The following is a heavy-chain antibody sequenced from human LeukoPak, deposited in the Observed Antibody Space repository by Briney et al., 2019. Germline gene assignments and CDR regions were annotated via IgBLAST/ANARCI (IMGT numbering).Heavy chain of an antibody. CDR1: GFTFTSYG. J-gene: IGHJ4*02. CDR2: IRHDGSYK. D-gene: IGHD3-10*01. V-gene: IGHV3-30*02. Sequence: PGGSLRLSCVVSGFTFTSYGVHWVRQAPGKGLEWVAFIRHDGSYKDYADSVKGRFTISRDNSKNSLYLQMNSLRAEDTAVYYCAREGESYPDLDYWGQGTLVTVSS. CDR3: AREGESYPDLDY.